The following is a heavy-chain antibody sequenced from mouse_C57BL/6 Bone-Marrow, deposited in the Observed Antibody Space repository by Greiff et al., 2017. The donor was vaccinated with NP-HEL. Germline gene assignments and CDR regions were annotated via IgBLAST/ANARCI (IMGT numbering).Heavy chain of an antibody. D-gene: IGHD1-1*01. J-gene: IGHJ3*01. CDR3: ARSGTTVVAPFAY. CDR2: IYPGDGDT. Sequence: VKLMESGAELVKPGASVKISCKASGYAFSSYWMNWVKQRPGKGLEWIGQIYPGDGDTNYNGKFKGKATLTADKSSSTAYMQLSSLTSEDSAVYFCARSGTTVVAPFAYWGQGTLVTVSA. V-gene: IGHV1-80*01. CDR1: GYAFSSYW.